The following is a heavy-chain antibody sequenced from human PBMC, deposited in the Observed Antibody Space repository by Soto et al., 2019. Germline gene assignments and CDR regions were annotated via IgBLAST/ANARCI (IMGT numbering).Heavy chain of an antibody. CDR3: ARHGLGPFYYYGMDV. CDR2: IYYSGST. Sequence: DTLSLTCTVSGGSISSSSYYWGWIRQPPGKGLEWIGSIYYSGSTYYNPSLKSRVTISVDTSKNQFSLKLSSVTAADTAVYYCARHGLGPFYYYGMDVWGQGTTVPVSS. CDR1: GGSISSSSYY. J-gene: IGHJ6*02. V-gene: IGHV4-39*01.